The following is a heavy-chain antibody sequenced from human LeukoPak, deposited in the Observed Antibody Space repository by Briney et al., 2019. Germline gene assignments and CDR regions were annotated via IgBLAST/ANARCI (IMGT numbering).Heavy chain of an antibody. V-gene: IGHV1-18*01. CDR2: ISAYNGNT. Sequence: ASVKVSCKASGYTFTSYGISWVRQAPGQGLEWMGWISAYNGNTNYAQKLQGRVTMTTDTSTSTAYMELRSLRSDDTAVYYCASDRGGSYGGLEFDYWGQGTLVTVSS. J-gene: IGHJ4*02. CDR1: GYTFTSYG. CDR3: ASDRGGSYGGLEFDY. D-gene: IGHD5-18*01.